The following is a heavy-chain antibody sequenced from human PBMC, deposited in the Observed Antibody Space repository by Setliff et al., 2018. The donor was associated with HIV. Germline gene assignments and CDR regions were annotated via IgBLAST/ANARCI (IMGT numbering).Heavy chain of an antibody. V-gene: IGHV1-2*02. J-gene: IGHJ4*02. Sequence: ASVKVSCKASGYIITGYLIHWVRQAPGQGLEWMGWINPNSGGTNYAQKFQGRVAMTRDTSTSTAYMVLTRLRPDDTAVYYCARGGKWGVGDNVLVPAAIFWGQGTLVTVSS. CDR3: ARGGKWGVGDNVLVPAAIF. CDR1: GYIITGYL. CDR2: INPNSGGT. D-gene: IGHD2-2*01.